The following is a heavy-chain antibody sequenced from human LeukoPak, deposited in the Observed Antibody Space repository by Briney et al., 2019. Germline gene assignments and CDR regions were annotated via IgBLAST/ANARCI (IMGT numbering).Heavy chain of an antibody. Sequence: GGSLRLSCAASGFTFSSYWMSWVRQAPGKGLEWVAYIKQDGSEKYYVDSVKGRFTISRDNAKNSLYLQMNSLRAEDTAVYYCARGYCSSTSCYLYYFDYWGQGTLVTVSS. J-gene: IGHJ4*02. CDR2: IKQDGSEK. CDR1: GFTFSSYW. V-gene: IGHV3-7*04. CDR3: ARGYCSSTSCYLYYFDY. D-gene: IGHD2-2*01.